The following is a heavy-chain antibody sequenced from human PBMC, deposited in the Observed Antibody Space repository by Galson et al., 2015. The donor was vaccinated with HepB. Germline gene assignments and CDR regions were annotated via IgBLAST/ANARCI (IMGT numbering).Heavy chain of an antibody. CDR3: ARGTDSSGLPDAFDI. V-gene: IGHV1-2*04. Sequence: SVKVSCKASGYTFTGYYMHWVRQAPGQGLEWMGWINPNSGGTNYAQKFQGWVTMTRDTSISTAYMELSRLRSDDTAVYYCARGTDSSGLPDAFDIWGQATMVTVSS. CDR1: GYTFTGYY. D-gene: IGHD3-22*01. CDR2: INPNSGGT. J-gene: IGHJ3*02.